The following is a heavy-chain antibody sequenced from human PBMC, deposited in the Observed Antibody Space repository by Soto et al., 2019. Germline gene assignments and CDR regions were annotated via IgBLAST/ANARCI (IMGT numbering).Heavy chain of an antibody. CDR1: GYTFTSYY. CDR3: GRDQSGTGYYVDWFDP. CDR2: INPSGGST. D-gene: IGHD3-10*02. J-gene: IGHJ5*02. V-gene: IGHV1-46*01. Sequence: GASVKVSCKASGYTFTSYYMHWVRQAPGQGLEWMGIINPSGGSTSYAQKFQGRVTMTRDTSTSTVYMELTSLTSEDTAVYYCGRDQSGTGYYVDWFDPWGQGTLVTVSS.